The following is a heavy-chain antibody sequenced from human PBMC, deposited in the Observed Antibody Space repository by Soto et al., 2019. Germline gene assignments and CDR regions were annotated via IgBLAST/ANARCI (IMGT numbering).Heavy chain of an antibody. J-gene: IGHJ6*03. V-gene: IGHV1-18*01. Sequence: GASVKVSCTASGYTFTSYGISWVRQAPGQGLEWMGWISAYNGNTNYAQKLQGRVTMTTDTSTSTAYMELRSLRSDDTAVYYCARVHVVPFPGDTSGFYYYYYMDVWGKGTTVTVSS. CDR3: ARVHVVPFPGDTSGFYYYYYMDV. CDR2: ISAYNGNT. CDR1: GYTFTSYG. D-gene: IGHD2-2*01.